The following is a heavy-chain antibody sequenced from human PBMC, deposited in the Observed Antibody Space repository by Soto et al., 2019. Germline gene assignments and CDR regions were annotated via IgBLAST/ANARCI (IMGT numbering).Heavy chain of an antibody. J-gene: IGHJ4*02. CDR2: INSDGRST. V-gene: IGHV3-74*03. Sequence: PGGSLRLSCAASGFTFSSYWMHWVRQAPGKWLVWVSHINSDGRSTTYVDSVKGRFTISRDNAKNTLFLQMNSLRAEDTAVYYCARNNYYYDTSGPAYWGQGTLVTVSS. CDR1: GFTFSSYW. CDR3: ARNNYYYDTSGPAY. D-gene: IGHD3-22*01.